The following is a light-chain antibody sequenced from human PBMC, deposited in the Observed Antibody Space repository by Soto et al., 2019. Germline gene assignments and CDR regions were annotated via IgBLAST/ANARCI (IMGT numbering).Light chain of an antibody. J-gene: IGKJ4*01. V-gene: IGKV3-15*01. CDR1: QSVSSD. CDR3: QQYNNWPLT. Sequence: EIVMTQSPATLSVSPGESATLSCRASQSVSSDLAWYQQKPGQAPRLLIYDASTRATGIPAGFSGRGSETEFTLTISSLQSEDFAAYYCQQYNNWPLTFGGGTKVEIK. CDR2: DAS.